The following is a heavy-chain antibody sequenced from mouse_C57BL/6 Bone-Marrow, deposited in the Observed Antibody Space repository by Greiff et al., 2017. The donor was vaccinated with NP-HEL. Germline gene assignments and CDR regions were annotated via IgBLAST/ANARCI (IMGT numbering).Heavy chain of an antibody. CDR2: IYPRSGNT. V-gene: IGHV1-81*01. D-gene: IGHD2-4*01. CDR3: ARNYDYDLAY. J-gene: IGHJ3*01. Sequence: QVQLKQSGAELARPGASVKLSCKASGYTFTSYGISWVKQRTGQGLEWIGEIYPRSGNTYYNEKFKGKATLTADKSSSTAYMELRSLTSEDSAVYFCARNYDYDLAYWGQGTLVTVSA. CDR1: GYTFTSYG.